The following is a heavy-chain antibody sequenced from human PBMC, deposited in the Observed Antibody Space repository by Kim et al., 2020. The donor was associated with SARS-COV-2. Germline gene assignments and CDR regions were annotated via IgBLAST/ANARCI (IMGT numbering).Heavy chain of an antibody. D-gene: IGHD2-21*01. CDR2: INHSGST. CDR3: ARRVRLNPIGY. J-gene: IGHJ4*02. CDR1: GGSFSGYY. V-gene: IGHV4-34*01. Sequence: SETLSLTCAVYGGSFSGYYWSWIRQPPGKGLEWIGEINHSGSTNYNPSLKSRVTISVDTSKNQFSLKLSSVTAADTAVHYCARRVRLNPIGYWGQGTLVT.